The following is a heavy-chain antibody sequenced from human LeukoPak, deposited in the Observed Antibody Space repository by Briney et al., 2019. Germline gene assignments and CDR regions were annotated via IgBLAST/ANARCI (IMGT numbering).Heavy chain of an antibody. J-gene: IGHJ4*02. D-gene: IGHD3-9*01. CDR2: ISYDGSNK. CDR3: ARAKGHYDILTGYQTYYFDY. CDR1: GFTFSSYA. V-gene: IGHV3-30-3*01. Sequence: GGSLRLSCAVSGFTFSSYAMHWVRQAPGKGLEWVAVISYDGSNKYYADSVKGRFTISRDNSKNTLYLQMNSLRAEDTAVYYCARAKGHYDILTGYQTYYFDYWGQGTLVTVSS.